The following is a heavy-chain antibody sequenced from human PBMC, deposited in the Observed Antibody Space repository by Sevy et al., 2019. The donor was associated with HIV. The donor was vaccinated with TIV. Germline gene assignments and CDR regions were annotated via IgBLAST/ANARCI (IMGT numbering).Heavy chain of an antibody. D-gene: IGHD6-19*01. J-gene: IGHJ5*02. V-gene: IGHV4-4*07. CDR2: IYTSGST. CDR1: GGSISSYY. CDR3: ARDRSGSSCWYSKYNWFDP. Sequence: SETLSLTCTVSGGSISSYYWSWIRQPAGKGLEWIGRIYTSGSTNYNPSLKSRVTMSVDTSKNQFSLKLSSVTAADTAVYYCARDRSGSSCWYSKYNWFDPWGQGTLVTVSS.